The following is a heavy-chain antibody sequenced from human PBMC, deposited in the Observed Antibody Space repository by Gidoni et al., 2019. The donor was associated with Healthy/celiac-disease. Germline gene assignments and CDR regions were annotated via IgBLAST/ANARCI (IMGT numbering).Heavy chain of an antibody. CDR3: AKDGLRNRVQGQENWFDP. CDR1: GFTFSSYG. V-gene: IGHV3-30*18. J-gene: IGHJ5*02. CDR2: ISYDGSNK. D-gene: IGHD5-12*01. Sequence: QVQLVESGGGVVQPGRSLRLSCAASGFTFSSYGMHWVRQAPGKGLEWVAVISYDGSNKYYADSVKGRFTISRDNSKNTLYLQMNSLRAEDTAVYYCAKDGLRNRVQGQENWFDPWGQGTLVTVSS.